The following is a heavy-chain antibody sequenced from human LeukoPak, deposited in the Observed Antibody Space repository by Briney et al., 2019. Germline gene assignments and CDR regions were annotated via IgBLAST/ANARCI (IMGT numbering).Heavy chain of an antibody. CDR1: GGSISSYY. V-gene: IGHV4-59*01. Sequence: SETLSLTCTVSGGSISSYYWTWIRQPPGKGLEWIGYIYDSGSTNHNPSLKSRVTISVDTSKNQFSLKLSSVTAADTAVYYCARGYYYDASGYYRSFDYWGQGTLVTVSS. D-gene: IGHD3-22*01. J-gene: IGHJ4*02. CDR2: IYDSGST. CDR3: ARGYYYDASGYYRSFDY.